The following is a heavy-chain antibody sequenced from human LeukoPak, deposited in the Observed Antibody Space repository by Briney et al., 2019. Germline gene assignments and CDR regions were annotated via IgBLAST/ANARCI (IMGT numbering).Heavy chain of an antibody. V-gene: IGHV3-33*01. CDR1: GFTFSSYG. CDR3: ARGPNPMYSSSWYFDY. J-gene: IGHJ4*02. D-gene: IGHD6-13*01. Sequence: PGRSLRLSCAASGFTFSSYGMHWVRQAPGKGLEWVAVIWYDGSNKYYADSVKGRFTISRDNSKNTLYLQMNSLRAADTAVYYCARGPNPMYSSSWYFDYWGQGTLVTVSS. CDR2: IWYDGSNK.